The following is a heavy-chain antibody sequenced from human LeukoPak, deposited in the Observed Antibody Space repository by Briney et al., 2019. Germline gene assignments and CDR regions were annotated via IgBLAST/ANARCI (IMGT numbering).Heavy chain of an antibody. CDR3: ATIKVRANNYDTDGFEY. D-gene: IGHD3-10*01. CDR2: IKQDGNEK. V-gene: IGHV3-7*05. J-gene: IGHJ4*02. CDR1: GFTLSSFW. Sequence: PGGSLRLSCAASGFTLSSFWMSWVRQAPGKGLEWVANIKQDGNEKYYADSVKGRFTTSRDNAKNSLYLQMNSLRAEDTAVYYCATIKVRANNYDTDGFEYWGQGTLVTVSS.